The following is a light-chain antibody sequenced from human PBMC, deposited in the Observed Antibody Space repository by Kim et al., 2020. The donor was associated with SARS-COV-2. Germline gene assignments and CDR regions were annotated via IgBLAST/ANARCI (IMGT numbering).Light chain of an antibody. CDR2: GAS. CDR3: QQYNNWPPIT. CDR1: QGVSTN. Sequence: VSPGERATLSCRASQGVSTNLAWYQQKPGQAPRLLIYGASTRATGIPARFSGSGSGTEFTLTISSLQSEDFAVYYCQQYNNWPPITFGQGTRLEIK. J-gene: IGKJ5*01. V-gene: IGKV3-15*01.